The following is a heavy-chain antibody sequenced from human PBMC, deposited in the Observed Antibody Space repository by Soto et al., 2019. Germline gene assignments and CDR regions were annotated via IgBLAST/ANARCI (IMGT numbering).Heavy chain of an antibody. CDR3: ARESAAGTADY. CDR2: ISSSGSTI. CDR1: GFTFSSYE. D-gene: IGHD6-13*01. V-gene: IGHV3-48*03. J-gene: IGHJ4*02. Sequence: GSLRLSCAASGFTFSSYEMNWVRQAPGKGLEWVSYISSSGSTIYYADSVKGRFTISRDNAKNSLYLQMNSLRAEDTAVYYCARESAAGTADYWGQGTLVTVSS.